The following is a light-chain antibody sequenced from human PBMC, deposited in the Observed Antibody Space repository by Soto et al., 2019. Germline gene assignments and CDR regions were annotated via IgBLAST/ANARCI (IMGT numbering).Light chain of an antibody. CDR3: CSYGGSRAV. Sequence: QSALTQPASVSGSPGQSITISCTGTSSDVGSHNLVSWYQQHPGQAPKLMIYEVSTRPLGVAARFSASKSGNTASLTISGLQAEDEAEYYCCSYGGSRAVFGGGTQLTVL. CDR1: SSDVGSHNL. V-gene: IGLV2-23*02. J-gene: IGLJ7*01. CDR2: EVS.